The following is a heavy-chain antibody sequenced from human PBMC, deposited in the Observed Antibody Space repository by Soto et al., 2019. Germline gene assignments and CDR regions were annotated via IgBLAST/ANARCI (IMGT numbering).Heavy chain of an antibody. CDR1: GGSISSGDYH. J-gene: IGHJ6*02. V-gene: IGHV4-30-4*08. D-gene: IGHD2-2*01. CDR3: ARLGGYCSTTGCYGYYAMDV. Sequence: SETLSLTCTVSGGSISSGDYHWSWIRQPPGKGLEWIGFVYYTGNTYYNPSLKSRVTMSVDTSKNQFSLKLSSVTAADTAVYYCARLGGYCSTTGCYGYYAMDVWGQGTTVTVSS. CDR2: VYYTGNT.